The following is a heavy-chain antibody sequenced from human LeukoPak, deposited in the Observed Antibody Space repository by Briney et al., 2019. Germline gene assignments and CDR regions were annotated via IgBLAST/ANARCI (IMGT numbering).Heavy chain of an antibody. CDR3: AKATPPLRFLEWFFDY. Sequence: QPGRSLRLSCAASGFTFSSYGMHWVRQAPGKGLEWVAVIWYDGSNKYYADSVKGRFTISRDNSKNTLYLQMNSLRAEDTAVYYCAKATPPLRFLEWFFDYWGQGTLVTVSS. V-gene: IGHV3-33*06. D-gene: IGHD3-3*01. J-gene: IGHJ4*02. CDR1: GFTFSSYG. CDR2: IWYDGSNK.